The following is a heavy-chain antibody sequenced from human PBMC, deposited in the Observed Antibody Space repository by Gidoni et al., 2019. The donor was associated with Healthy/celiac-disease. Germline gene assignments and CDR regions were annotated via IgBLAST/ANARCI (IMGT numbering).Heavy chain of an antibody. Sequence: QVQLQESGPGLVKPSQPLSLTCTVSAGSISSAGDYWSWIRQHPGKGLEWIGYIYYSGSTYYNPSLKSRVTISVDTSKNQFSLKLSSVTAADTAVYYCARVKGSQGYCSSTSCYTDWFDPWGQGTLVTVSS. J-gene: IGHJ5*02. CDR2: IYYSGST. V-gene: IGHV4-31*03. CDR3: ARVKGSQGYCSSTSCYTDWFDP. D-gene: IGHD2-2*02. CDR1: AGSISSAGDY.